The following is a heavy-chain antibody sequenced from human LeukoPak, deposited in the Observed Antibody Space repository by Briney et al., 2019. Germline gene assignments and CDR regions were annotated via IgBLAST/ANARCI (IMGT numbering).Heavy chain of an antibody. V-gene: IGHV3-74*01. CDR3: ASSRGGFYHY. CDR2: FDTDGSKT. J-gene: IGHJ4*02. D-gene: IGHD2/OR15-2a*01. Sequence: GGSLRLSCAASGFTLSNGWVHWVRQAPGKGLVWVSRFDTDGSKTTYADSVKGRFTISRDNAKNTLYLQMNSLRVEDTAVYYCASSRGGFYHYWGQGTLVTVSS. CDR1: GFTLSNGW.